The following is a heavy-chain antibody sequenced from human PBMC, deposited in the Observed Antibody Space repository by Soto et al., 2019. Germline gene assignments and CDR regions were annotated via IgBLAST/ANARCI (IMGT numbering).Heavy chain of an antibody. J-gene: IGHJ6*02. Sequence: EVQLVESGGGLVQPGGSLRLSCAASEFTFSSYWMNWVRQAPGKGLEWVANIKEDGSEKYYVDSVKGRFTISRDNAKNSLYLQMNSLRGEDTAVYYCARDLGAPGRGSAVGYYYHYGMDVCGQGTTVTVSS. CDR3: ARDLGAPGRGSAVGYYYHYGMDV. CDR1: EFTFSSYW. CDR2: IKEDGSEK. V-gene: IGHV3-7*05. D-gene: IGHD2-2*01.